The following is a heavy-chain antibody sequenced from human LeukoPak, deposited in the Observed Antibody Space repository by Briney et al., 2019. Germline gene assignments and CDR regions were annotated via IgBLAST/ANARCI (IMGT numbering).Heavy chain of an antibody. V-gene: IGHV3-23*01. J-gene: IGHJ4*02. Sequence: PGGSLRLSCAASGFTFSSYAMTWVRQAPGRGLEWVSTIRSSDSSTIYADSVQGRFTISRDNSKNTLYLQMNGLGAEDTAVYYCARSAVGHNFDYWGQGTLVTVSS. CDR3: ARSAVGHNFDY. D-gene: IGHD6-19*01. CDR1: GFTFSSYA. CDR2: IRSSDSST.